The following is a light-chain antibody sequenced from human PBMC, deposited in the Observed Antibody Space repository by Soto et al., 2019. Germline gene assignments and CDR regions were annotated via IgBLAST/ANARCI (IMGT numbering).Light chain of an antibody. J-gene: IGLJ2*01. Sequence: QSVLTQSPSASGTPGQRVTISCSGSFSNIGGNTVNWYEQLPGTAPKLLIYSNNQRPSGVPDRISGTKSGTSASLAIRGLQSDDDADYYCAAWDDNLNGVVFGGGTKLTVL. CDR3: AAWDDNLNGVV. CDR1: FSNIGGNT. CDR2: SNN. V-gene: IGLV1-44*01.